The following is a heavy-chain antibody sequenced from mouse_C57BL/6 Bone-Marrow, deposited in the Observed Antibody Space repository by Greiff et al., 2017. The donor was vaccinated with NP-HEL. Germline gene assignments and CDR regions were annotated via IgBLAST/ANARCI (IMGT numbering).Heavy chain of an antibody. J-gene: IGHJ4*01. Sequence: VQLQQSGAELVKPGASVKMSCKASGYTFTSYWITWVKQRPGQGLEWIGDIYPGSGSTNYNEKFKSKATLTVDTSSSTAYMQLSSLTSEDSAVYYCARFGYGNSYYAMDYWGQGTSVTVSS. D-gene: IGHD2-1*01. CDR3: ARFGYGNSYYAMDY. CDR2: IYPGSGST. V-gene: IGHV1-55*01. CDR1: GYTFTSYW.